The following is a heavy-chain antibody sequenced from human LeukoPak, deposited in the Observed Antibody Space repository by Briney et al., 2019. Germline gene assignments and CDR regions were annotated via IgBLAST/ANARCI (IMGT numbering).Heavy chain of an antibody. J-gene: IGHJ4*02. Sequence: GGSLRLSCAASGFTFNTYNMNWVRQAPGKGLEWVSYISSSSSSIYYADSVKGRFTISRDNTNNSLYLQMNSLRAEDTAVYYCARERITIFGVVIPSFDYWGQGTLVTVSS. CDR3: ARERITIFGVVIPSFDY. CDR1: GFTFNTYN. D-gene: IGHD3-3*01. V-gene: IGHV3-48*01. CDR2: ISSSSSSI.